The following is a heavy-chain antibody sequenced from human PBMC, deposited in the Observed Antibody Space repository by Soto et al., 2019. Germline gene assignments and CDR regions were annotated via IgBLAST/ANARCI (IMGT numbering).Heavy chain of an antibody. V-gene: IGHV4-4*02. J-gene: IGHJ6*02. CDR1: SGSIGTTNW. Sequence: QVQLQESGPGLVKPSGTLSLTCAVSSGSIGTTNWWSWVRQTPGKGLEWIGEIFPSGNTYYNPSLASRVTISVVTSKNQFSLNLRSVTAAYTAVYYCARRTWGMDVWGQGTTVTVSS. D-gene: IGHD2-8*01. CDR3: ARRTWGMDV. CDR2: IFPSGNT.